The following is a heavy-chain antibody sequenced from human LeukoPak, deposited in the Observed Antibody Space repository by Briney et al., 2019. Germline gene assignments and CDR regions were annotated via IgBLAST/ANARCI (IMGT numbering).Heavy chain of an antibody. J-gene: IGHJ4*02. CDR2: IYYSGST. D-gene: IGHD4-17*01. CDR3: ARDHTVSRSFDY. V-gene: IGHV4-30-4*07. CDR1: GGSISSGGYS. Sequence: SETLSLTCAVSGGSISSGGYSWSWIRQPPGKGLEWIGYIYYSGSTYYNPSLKSRVTISVDTSKNQFSLKLSSVTAADTAVYYCARDHTVSRSFDYWGQGTLVTVSS.